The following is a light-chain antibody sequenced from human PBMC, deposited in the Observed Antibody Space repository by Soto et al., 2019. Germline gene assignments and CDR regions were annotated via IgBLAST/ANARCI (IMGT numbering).Light chain of an antibody. CDR2: DAS. Sequence: DIQMTQSPSTLSASVGDSFTITCLASQSISTWLAWYQQKPGKAPKLLIYDASSLEGGVPSRFSGSGSGTEFTLTISGLQPDDFATYYCQQYNSFSWTFGQGTKVDIK. CDR3: QQYNSFSWT. CDR1: QSISTW. J-gene: IGKJ1*01. V-gene: IGKV1-5*01.